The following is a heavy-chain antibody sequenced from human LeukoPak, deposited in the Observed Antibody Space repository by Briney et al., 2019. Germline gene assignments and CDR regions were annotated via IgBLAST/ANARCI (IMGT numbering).Heavy chain of an antibody. CDR3: AKEPGMAVAGSEYFQH. CDR1: GFTFSSYG. D-gene: IGHD6-19*01. Sequence: SGGSLRLSCAASGFTFSSYGMHWVRQAPGKGLEWVAVISYDGSNKYYADSVKVRFTISRDNSKNTLYLQMNSLRAEDTAVYYCAKEPGMAVAGSEYFQHWGQGTLVTVSS. CDR2: ISYDGSNK. J-gene: IGHJ1*01. V-gene: IGHV3-30*18.